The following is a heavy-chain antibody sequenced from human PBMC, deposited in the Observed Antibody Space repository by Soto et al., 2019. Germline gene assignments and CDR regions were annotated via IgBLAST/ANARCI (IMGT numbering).Heavy chain of an antibody. J-gene: IGHJ4*02. Sequence: QVQLQQWGAGLLKPSETLSLTCAVYGGSFSGYYWSWIRQPPGKGLEWIGEINHSVSTNYNPSLKGRVTISVDTSKNQFSLKLSSVIAAHTAESYCARTPTSSSQREYWGQGTLVTVSS. CDR1: GGSFSGYY. CDR3: ARTPTSSSQREY. V-gene: IGHV4-34*01. D-gene: IGHD6-13*01. CDR2: INHSVST.